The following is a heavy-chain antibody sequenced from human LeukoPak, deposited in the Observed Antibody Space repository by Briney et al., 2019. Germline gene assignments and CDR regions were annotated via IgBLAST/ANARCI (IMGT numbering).Heavy chain of an antibody. V-gene: IGHV3-23*01. CDR2: ISGSGGST. CDR3: AKDRGIAAAGTGY. J-gene: IGHJ4*02. Sequence: GGSPRLSCAASGFTFSRYEVHWVRQAPGKGLEWGLAISGSGGSTYYADSVKGRLTISRDNSKNTLYLQMNSLRAEDTAVYYCAKDRGIAAAGTGYWGQGTLVTVSS. CDR1: GFTFSRYE. D-gene: IGHD6-13*01.